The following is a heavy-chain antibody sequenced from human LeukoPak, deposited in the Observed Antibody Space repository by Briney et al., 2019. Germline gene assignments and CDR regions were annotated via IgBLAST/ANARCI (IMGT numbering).Heavy chain of an antibody. V-gene: IGHV1-69*13. CDR1: GGTFSSYA. CDR2: IIPIFGTA. D-gene: IGHD4-17*01. Sequence: GASVKASCKASGGTFSSYAISWVRQAPGQGLEWMGGIIPIFGTANYAQKFQGRVTITADESTSTAYMELSSLRSEDTAVYYCARGDNRFTTVTTNFDYWGQGTLVTVSS. CDR3: ARGDNRFTTVTTNFDY. J-gene: IGHJ4*02.